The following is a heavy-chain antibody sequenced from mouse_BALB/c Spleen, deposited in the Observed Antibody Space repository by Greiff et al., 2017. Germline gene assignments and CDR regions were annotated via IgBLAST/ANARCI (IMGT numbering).Heavy chain of an antibody. J-gene: IGHJ4*01. CDR2: ISSGSSTI. CDR3: ARYGDYAMDY. V-gene: IGHV5-17*02. Sequence: EVTLMESGGGLVQPGGSRKLSCAASGFTFSSFGMHWVRQAPEKGLEWVAYISSGSSTIYYADTVKGRFTISRDNPKNTLFLQMTSLRSEDTAMYYCARYGDYAMDYWGQGTSVTVSS. D-gene: IGHD1-1*02. CDR1: GFTFSSFG.